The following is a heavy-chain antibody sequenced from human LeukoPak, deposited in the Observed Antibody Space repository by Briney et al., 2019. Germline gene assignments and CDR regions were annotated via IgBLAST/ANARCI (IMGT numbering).Heavy chain of an antibody. V-gene: IGHV4-59*08. D-gene: IGHD1-26*01. CDR2: IYSSGST. CDR1: GGSISSHY. Sequence: SETLSLTCAVSGGSISSHYWSWIRQPPGKGLEWIGYIYSSGSTNYNPSLKSRVTTSVDTSKNQFSLKLSSVTAADTAVYYCARGSRRLADFHYWGQGTLVTVSS. J-gene: IGHJ4*02. CDR3: ARGSRRLADFHY.